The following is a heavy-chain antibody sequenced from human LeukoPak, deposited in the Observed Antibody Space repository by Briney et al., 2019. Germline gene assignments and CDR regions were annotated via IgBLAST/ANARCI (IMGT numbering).Heavy chain of an antibody. J-gene: IGHJ6*03. CDR1: GGSISSYY. V-gene: IGHV4-59*01. CDR3: ARTIHEDVYYYYMDV. Sequence: SETLSLTCTVSGGSISSYYWSWIRQPPGRGLEWIGYIYYSGSTNYNPSLKSRVTISVDTSKNQFSLKLSSVTAADTAVYYCARTIHEDVYYYYMDVWGKGTTVTISS. D-gene: IGHD5-18*01. CDR2: IYYSGST.